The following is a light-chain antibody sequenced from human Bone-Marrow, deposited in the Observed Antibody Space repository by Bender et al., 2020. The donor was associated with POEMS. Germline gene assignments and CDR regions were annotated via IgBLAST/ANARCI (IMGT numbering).Light chain of an antibody. CDR3: AAWDAGLSGGV. V-gene: IGLV1-44*01. CDR2: NDN. J-gene: IGLJ3*02. CDR1: NSNIGTNA. Sequence: QSVLTQPPSASGTPGQRVTISCSGSNSNIGTNAVNRYQQFPGPAPKLPIYNDNQRPSGVSGRFYAFKSGTSACLAISGLQSEDEADYYGAAWDAGLSGGVFGGGTKLTVL.